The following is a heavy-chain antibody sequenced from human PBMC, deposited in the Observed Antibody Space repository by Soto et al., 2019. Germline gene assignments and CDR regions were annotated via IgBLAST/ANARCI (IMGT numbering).Heavy chain of an antibody. CDR2: IIPIFGTA. CDR1: GGTFSSYA. CDR3: ARALPNSSGCVY. V-gene: IGHV1-69*01. J-gene: IGHJ4*02. D-gene: IGHD6-19*01. Sequence: QVQLVQSGAEVKKPGSSVKVSCKASGGTFSSYAISRVRQAPGQGLEWMGGIIPIFGTANYAQKFQGRVTITADESTSTAYMELSSLRAEDTDVYCCARALPNSSGCVYWGQGTLVTVSS.